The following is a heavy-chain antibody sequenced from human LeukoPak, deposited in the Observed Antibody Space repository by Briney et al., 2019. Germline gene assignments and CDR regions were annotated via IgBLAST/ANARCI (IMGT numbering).Heavy chain of an antibody. D-gene: IGHD4-17*01. CDR3: ARGTYGYYMDV. CDR2: IFYSGST. V-gene: IGHV4-59*08. Sequence: SETLSLTCSVSGGSINHYYWSWVRQAPGKGLEWIGYIFYSGSTNYNPSLKSRVTISVDTSKTQFSLKLSSVTAADTAVYFCARGTYGYYMDVWGKGTTVTVSS. CDR1: GGSINHYY. J-gene: IGHJ6*03.